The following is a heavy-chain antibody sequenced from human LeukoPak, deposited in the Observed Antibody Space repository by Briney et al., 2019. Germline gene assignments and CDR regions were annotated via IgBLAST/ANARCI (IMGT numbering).Heavy chain of an antibody. D-gene: IGHD3-22*01. Sequence: SETLSLTCTVSGGSISSYYWSWIRQPAGKGLEWIGRIYTSGSTNYNPSLKSRVTMSVDTSKIQFSLNLSSVTAADTAVYYCARGVVWVITHDAFDIWGQGTMVTVSS. V-gene: IGHV4-4*07. CDR3: ARGVVWVITHDAFDI. CDR1: GGSISSYY. J-gene: IGHJ3*02. CDR2: IYTSGST.